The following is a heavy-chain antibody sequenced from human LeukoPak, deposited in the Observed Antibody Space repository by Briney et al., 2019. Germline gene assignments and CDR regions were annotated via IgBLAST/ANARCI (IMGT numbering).Heavy chain of an antibody. V-gene: IGHV3-23*01. D-gene: IGHD4-11*01. Sequence: PGGSLRLSCAASGFTFSNYGMSWVRQAPGKGLEWVSVISGSGANTYYADSVKGRFTISRDNSKNTLYLQANSLRAEDTAVYYCAKAKSYYSNYDYWGRGTLVTVSS. J-gene: IGHJ4*02. CDR2: ISGSGANT. CDR3: AKAKSYYSNYDY. CDR1: GFTFSNYG.